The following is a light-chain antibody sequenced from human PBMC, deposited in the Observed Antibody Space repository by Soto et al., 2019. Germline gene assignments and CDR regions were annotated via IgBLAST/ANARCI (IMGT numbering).Light chain of an antibody. CDR2: SNA. CDR3: QSYDSSLSNYV. Sequence: QSVLTEPPSVSEAAGQRVTISYTGTSSDIGAGNDVHWYQQLPGAAPKLLIYSNAIRPSGVPDRISGSKSGTSASLAITGLRAEDEADYYCQSYDSSLSNYVFGTGTKVTVL. CDR1: SSDIGAGND. V-gene: IGLV1-40*01. J-gene: IGLJ1*01.